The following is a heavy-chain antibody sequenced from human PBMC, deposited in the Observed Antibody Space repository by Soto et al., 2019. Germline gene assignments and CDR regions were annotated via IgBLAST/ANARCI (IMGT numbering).Heavy chain of an antibody. CDR3: VHSPNVAVDH. J-gene: IGHJ4*01. CDR1: GESFGGFY. CDR2: ISQTQTT. D-gene: IGHD2-15*01. Sequence: KPSETLSLTCVVYGESFGGFYWSWVRQSPGKGLEWIGEISQTQTTAYSPSLKSRVSISADTSKKQFSLTLTSVTAADTAVYYCVHSPNVAVDHWGHGTLVTVSS. V-gene: IGHV4-34*01.